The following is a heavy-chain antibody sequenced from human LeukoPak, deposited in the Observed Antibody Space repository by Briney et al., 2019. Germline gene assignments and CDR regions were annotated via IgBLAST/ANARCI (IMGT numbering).Heavy chain of an antibody. V-gene: IGHV4-4*07. J-gene: IGHJ4*02. D-gene: IGHD3-16*01. CDR3: ARGRYGWLPFDF. CDR2: VYASGST. CDR1: GDSISGTFY. Sequence: SETLSLTCTVSGDSISGTFYWTWIRQPAGKGLEWIGRVYASGSTNYNPSLKSRVTISVDTSKNQFTLKLSSVTAADTAVYFCARGRYGWLPFDFWGQGTLVTVSS.